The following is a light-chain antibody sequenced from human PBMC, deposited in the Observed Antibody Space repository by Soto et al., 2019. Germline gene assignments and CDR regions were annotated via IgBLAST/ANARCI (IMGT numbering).Light chain of an antibody. CDR3: QQYNSYSWT. J-gene: IGKJ1*01. CDR2: AAS. Sequence: IVMTHSPATLSVSPGERATLSCRASQSLGGSLAWYQQKPGQAPKLLIYAASTLQSGVPSRFSGSGSGTDFTLTISSLQPDDFATYYCQQYNSYSWTFGQGTKVDIK. CDR1: QSLGGS. V-gene: IGKV3-15*01.